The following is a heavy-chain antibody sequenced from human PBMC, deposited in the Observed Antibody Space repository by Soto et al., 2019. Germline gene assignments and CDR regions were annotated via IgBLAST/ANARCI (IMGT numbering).Heavy chain of an antibody. D-gene: IGHD2-2*02. CDR3: ARGLQGVAIATAIRDPWSHPSTGYYGMDV. J-gene: IGHJ6*02. CDR1: GGTFNTYS. V-gene: IGHV1-69*13. CDR2: IIPIYGAP. Sequence: SVKVSCKASGGTFNTYSISWVRQAPGQGLEWMGGIIPIYGAPIYAQNFEGRVTITADQSTSTGYMDLSSLTSEDTAVYYCARGLQGVAIATAIRDPWSHPSTGYYGMDVWGQGTTVTVYS.